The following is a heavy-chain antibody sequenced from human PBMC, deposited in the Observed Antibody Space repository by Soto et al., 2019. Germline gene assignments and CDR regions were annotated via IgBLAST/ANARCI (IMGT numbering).Heavy chain of an antibody. Sequence: GESLRLSCAVSGLTFRTYSMIWVRQAPGRGLEWVSYISSSGGSTYYADSVKGRFTISRDNAKNSLYLQMKSLRAEDTAVFYCAASAPGVYWGQGTLVTVSS. CDR1: GLTFRTYS. J-gene: IGHJ1*01. CDR2: ISSSGGST. V-gene: IGHV3-48*01. CDR3: AASAPGVY. D-gene: IGHD3-10*01.